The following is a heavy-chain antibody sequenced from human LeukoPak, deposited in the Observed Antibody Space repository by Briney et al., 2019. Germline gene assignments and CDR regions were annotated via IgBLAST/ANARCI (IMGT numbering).Heavy chain of an antibody. CDR2: IYYSGST. D-gene: IGHD3-22*01. CDR3: AAYAFCDSSGYYTDY. J-gene: IGHJ4*02. V-gene: IGHV4-59*08. Sequence: SETLSLTCTVSGGSISSYYWSWIRQPPGKGLEWIGYIYYSGSTNYNPSLKSRVTISVDTSKNQFSLKLSSVTAADTAVYYCAAYAFCDSSGYYTDYWGQGTLVTVSS. CDR1: GGSISSYY.